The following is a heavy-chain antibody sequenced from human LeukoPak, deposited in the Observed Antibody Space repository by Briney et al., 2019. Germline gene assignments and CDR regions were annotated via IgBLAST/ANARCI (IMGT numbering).Heavy chain of an antibody. D-gene: IGHD3-22*01. Sequence: SETLSLTCTVSGGSISSYYWSWIRQPPGKGLEWIGYIYYSGSTNYNPSLKSRVTISVDTSKNQFSLKLSSVTAADTAVYYCAREGSYYYDSSGSIKDYYFDYWGQGTLVTVSS. V-gene: IGHV4-59*01. J-gene: IGHJ4*02. CDR2: IYYSGST. CDR1: GGSISSYY. CDR3: AREGSYYYDSSGSIKDYYFDY.